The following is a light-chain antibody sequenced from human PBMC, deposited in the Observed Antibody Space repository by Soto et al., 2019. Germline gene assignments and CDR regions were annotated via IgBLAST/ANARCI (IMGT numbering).Light chain of an antibody. J-gene: IGLJ1*01. CDR1: SSDVGRYDY. CDR3: CSFAGSYSYV. Sequence: QSVLTQPRSVSASPGQSVTISCTGTSSDVGRYDYVSWYQQHPGKAPKLIVYDVTERPSGVPDRFSGSKSGNTASLTISGLQAEDEADYSCCSFAGSYSYVFGTGRKVSV. CDR2: DVT. V-gene: IGLV2-11*01.